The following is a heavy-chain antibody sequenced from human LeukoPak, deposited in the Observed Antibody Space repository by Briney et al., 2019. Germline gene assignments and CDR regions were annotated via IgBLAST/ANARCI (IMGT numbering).Heavy chain of an antibody. J-gene: IGHJ4*02. Sequence: GGSLRLSCAASGFTFSSYGMHWVRRAPGKGLEWVAVIWYDGSNKYYADSVKGRFTISRDNSKNTLYLQMNSPRAEDTAVYYCASDALVVVAATPGASYFDYWGQGTLVTVSS. V-gene: IGHV3-33*01. D-gene: IGHD2-15*01. CDR1: GFTFSSYG. CDR2: IWYDGSNK. CDR3: ASDALVVVAATPGASYFDY.